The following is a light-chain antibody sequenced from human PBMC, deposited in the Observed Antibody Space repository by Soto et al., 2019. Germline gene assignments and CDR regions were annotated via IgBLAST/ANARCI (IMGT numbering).Light chain of an antibody. Sequence: EIVLTQSPATLSLSPWEIATLSCRASQSVSRFLAWYQQKPGQAPRLLIYAASSRATGIPARFSGSGSGTDFTLTISSLEPEDFAVYYCQQSNIWPRTFGQGTKVDIK. J-gene: IGKJ1*01. V-gene: IGKV3-11*01. CDR2: AAS. CDR3: QQSNIWPRT. CDR1: QSVSRF.